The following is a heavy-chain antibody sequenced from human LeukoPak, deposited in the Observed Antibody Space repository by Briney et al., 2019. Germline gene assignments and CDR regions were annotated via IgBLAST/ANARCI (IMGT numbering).Heavy chain of an antibody. CDR1: GFTVRSNY. J-gene: IGHJ3*02. Sequence: GSLRLSCAASGFTVRSNYMGWVRQAPGKGLEWVSLTHSDGSTYYADSVQGRFIISRDNSENSLYLQMNTLRADDTAVYYCVTGKNGIGAAFHIWGQGTMVTVSS. V-gene: IGHV3-53*01. CDR3: VTGKNGIGAAFHI. D-gene: IGHD3-16*01. CDR2: THSDGST.